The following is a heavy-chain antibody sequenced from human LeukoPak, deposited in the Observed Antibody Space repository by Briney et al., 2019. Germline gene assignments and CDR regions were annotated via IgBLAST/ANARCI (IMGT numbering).Heavy chain of an antibody. CDR2: INPNSGGT. CDR3: ARRGRSGWYVFDY. J-gene: IGHJ4*02. D-gene: IGHD6-19*01. V-gene: IGHV1-2*02. CDR1: AYTFTGYY. Sequence: ASVKVSCKASAYTFTGYYMHWVRQAPGQGLEWMGWINPNSGGTNYAQKFQGRVTMTRDTSISTAYMELSRLRSDDTAVYYCARRGRSGWYVFDYWGQGTLVTVSS.